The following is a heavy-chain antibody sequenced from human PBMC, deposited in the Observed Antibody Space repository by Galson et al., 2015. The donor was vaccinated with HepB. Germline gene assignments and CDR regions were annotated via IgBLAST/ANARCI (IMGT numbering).Heavy chain of an antibody. V-gene: IGHV4-30-4*01. D-gene: IGHD3-10*01. CDR1: GGSISNGDYY. Sequence: LSLTCSVSGGSISNGDYYWSWIRQSPGQGLEWIGHIFYRGSTYYKSSLENRVTISVDTSKNHFSLKLNFVTAADTAVYYCARLERNSGSFDYWGQGTLVTVAS. CDR2: IFYRGST. J-gene: IGHJ4*02. CDR3: ARLERNSGSFDY.